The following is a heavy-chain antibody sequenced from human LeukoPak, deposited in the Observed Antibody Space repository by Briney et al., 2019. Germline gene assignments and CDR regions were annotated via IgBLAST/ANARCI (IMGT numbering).Heavy chain of an antibody. CDR2: ISYDGSNK. V-gene: IGHV3-30*14. CDR3: ARVGTSRNYDY. J-gene: IGHJ4*02. CDR1: GFTFSSYA. D-gene: IGHD1-7*01. Sequence: PGGSLRLSCAASGFTFSSYAMHWVRQAPGKGLEWVAVISYDGSNKYYADSVKGRFIISRDNSKNTLFLHMGSLRPDDMAVYYCARVGTSRNYDYWGQGTLVTVSS.